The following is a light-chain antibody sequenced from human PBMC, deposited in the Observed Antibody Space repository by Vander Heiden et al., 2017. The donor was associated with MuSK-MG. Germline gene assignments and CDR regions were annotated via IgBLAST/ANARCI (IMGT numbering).Light chain of an antibody. CDR2: GAS. CDR3: QQDSSSLT. CDR1: QSVSSSS. J-gene: IGKJ4*01. Sequence: EIVLTQSPGALSLSPGEGATLSCRASQSVSSSSLDWYQQKPGQAPRLLIYGASSRANGIPDRFSGSGSGTDFTLTSSRLEPGDFAVYYWQQDSSSLTFGGGTKVEIK. V-gene: IGKV3-20*01.